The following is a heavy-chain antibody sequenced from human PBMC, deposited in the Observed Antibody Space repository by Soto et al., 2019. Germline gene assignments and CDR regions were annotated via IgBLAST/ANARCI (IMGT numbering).Heavy chain of an antibody. CDR3: AKDGGAYGDSNYYYGMDV. Sequence: GGSLRLSCAASGFTFSSYGMHLVRQAQGKGLEWVAVISYDGSNKYYADSVKGRFTISRDNSKNTLYLQMNSLRAEDTAVYYCAKDGGAYGDSNYYYGMDVWGQGTTVTV. CDR1: GFTFSSYG. CDR2: ISYDGSNK. J-gene: IGHJ6*02. V-gene: IGHV3-30*18. D-gene: IGHD4-17*01.